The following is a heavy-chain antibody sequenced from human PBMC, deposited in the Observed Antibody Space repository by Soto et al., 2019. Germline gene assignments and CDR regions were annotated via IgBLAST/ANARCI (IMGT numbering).Heavy chain of an antibody. Sequence: QVQLVESGGGVVKPGRSLRLSCAASELTFSRYGMHWVRQAPGNGLEWVAMISDDGTKKNYADSVKGRFTISRDNSKNTMYLQMNSLRPEDKAVYYCAKDIVVPSALGYYYYGMDFWGQGTTVTVSS. D-gene: IGHD2-2*01. J-gene: IGHJ6*02. CDR1: ELTFSRYG. CDR2: ISDDGTKK. CDR3: AKDIVVPSALGYYYYGMDF. V-gene: IGHV3-30*18.